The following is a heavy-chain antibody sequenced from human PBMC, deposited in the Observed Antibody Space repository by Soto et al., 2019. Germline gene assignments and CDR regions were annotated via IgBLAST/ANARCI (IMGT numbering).Heavy chain of an antibody. J-gene: IGHJ6*02. V-gene: IGHV5-51*01. CDR2: IFPGDSDT. CDR1: GYNFAGYW. CDR3: AGQSGMDV. D-gene: IGHD5-12*01. Sequence: GESLKISCKTSGYNFAGYWNGWVRPMPGKGLEWLVIIFPGDSDTKYSPSFQGQVIISADKSIRTAYLQWSSLKASDTAIYYCAGQSGMDVWGQGTTVTVSS.